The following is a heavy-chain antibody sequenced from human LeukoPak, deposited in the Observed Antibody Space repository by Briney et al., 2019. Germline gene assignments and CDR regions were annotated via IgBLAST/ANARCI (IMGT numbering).Heavy chain of an antibody. Sequence: SETLSLTCTVSGGSISTYYWSWIRQPPGKGLEWVGFIYYRGNTYYNPSLKSRVTISVDTSKNQFSLKLSSVTAADTAVYYCARPIYYERFDGLEIWGQGTMVTVSS. CDR2: IYYRGNT. J-gene: IGHJ3*02. D-gene: IGHD3-22*01. V-gene: IGHV4-59*08. CDR1: GGSISTYY. CDR3: ARPIYYERFDGLEI.